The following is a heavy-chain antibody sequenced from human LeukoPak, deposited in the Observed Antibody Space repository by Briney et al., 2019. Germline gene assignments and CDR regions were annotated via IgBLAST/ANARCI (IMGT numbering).Heavy chain of an antibody. CDR3: ARGATVSRRYDGRYYFDY. J-gene: IGHJ4*02. V-gene: IGHV3-33*01. CDR1: GFTFSSYG. D-gene: IGHD1-1*01. CDR2: IWYDGSNK. Sequence: PGGSLRLSCAASGFTFSSYGLHWVRQAPGKGLEWVAVIWYDGSNKYYADSVKGRFTISRDNSKNTLYLQMNSLRAEDTAVYYCARGATVSRRYDGRYYFDYWGQGTLVTVSS.